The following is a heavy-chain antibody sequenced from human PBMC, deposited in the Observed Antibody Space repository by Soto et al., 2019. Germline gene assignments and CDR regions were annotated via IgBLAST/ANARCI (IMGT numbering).Heavy chain of an antibody. Sequence: GGSLRLSCTASGFTFGDYAMSWFRQAPGKGLEWVGFIRSKAYGGTTEYAASVKGRFTISRDDSKSIAYLQMNSLKTEDTAVYYCTASINYDILTGSSFYGMDVWGQGTTVTVSS. CDR2: IRSKAYGGTT. J-gene: IGHJ6*02. CDR1: GFTFGDYA. CDR3: TASINYDILTGSSFYGMDV. V-gene: IGHV3-49*03. D-gene: IGHD3-9*01.